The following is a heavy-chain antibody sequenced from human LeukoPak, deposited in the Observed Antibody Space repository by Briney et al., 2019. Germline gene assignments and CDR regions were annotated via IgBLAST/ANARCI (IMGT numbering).Heavy chain of an antibody. J-gene: IGHJ4*02. CDR1: GFTFSSYG. CDR2: IWYDGSNK. V-gene: IGHV3-33*01. D-gene: IGHD6-19*01. Sequence: GRSLRLSCAPSGFTFSSYGMHWVRQAPGKGLEWVAVIWYDGSNKYYADSVKGRFTISRDNSKNTLYLQMNSLRAEDTAVYYCARRGAVAGSPFDYWGQGTLVTVSS. CDR3: ARRGAVAGSPFDY.